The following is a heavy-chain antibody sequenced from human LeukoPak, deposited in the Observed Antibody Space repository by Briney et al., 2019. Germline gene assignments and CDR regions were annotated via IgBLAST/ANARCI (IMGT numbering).Heavy chain of an antibody. CDR3: ARVLRYRSGGNCYSGGLGYMDV. D-gene: IGHD2-15*01. J-gene: IGHJ6*03. CDR1: GFTFSNYG. Sequence: PGGSLRLSCAASGFTFSNYGIHWVRQAPGKGLEWVSSISRSGSTKYYADSVKGRFTISRDNAKNSLFLQMNSLRAEDTAVYYRARVLRYRSGGNCYSGGLGYMDVWGKGTTVTISS. CDR2: ISRSGSTK. V-gene: IGHV3-48*04.